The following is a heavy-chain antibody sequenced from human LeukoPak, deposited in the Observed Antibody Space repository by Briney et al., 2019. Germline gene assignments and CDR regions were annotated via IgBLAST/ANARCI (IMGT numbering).Heavy chain of an antibody. J-gene: IGHJ4*02. CDR3: ARDTLYCSSTSCYRPLYYFDY. V-gene: IGHV1-2*02. CDR1: GYTFTGYY. Sequence: GASVKVSCKASGYTFTGYYMHWVRQAPGQGLEWMGWINPNSGGTNYAQKFQGRVTMTRDTSISTAYMELSRLRSDDTAVYYCARDTLYCSSTSCYRPLYYFDYWGQGTLVTVSS. D-gene: IGHD2-2*01. CDR2: INPNSGGT.